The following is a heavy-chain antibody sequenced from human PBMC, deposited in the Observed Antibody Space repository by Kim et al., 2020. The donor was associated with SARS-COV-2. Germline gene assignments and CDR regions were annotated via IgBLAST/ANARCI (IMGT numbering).Heavy chain of an antibody. Sequence: GESLKISCKGSGYSFTDYWIGWVRQMPGKGLEWMGIIYPGDSDTRYSPSFQGQVIISADKSISTAYLQWGSLQASDTAMYSCARLFQRSSGFDCWGQGTLVTVSS. V-gene: IGHV5-51*01. CDR3: ARLFQRSSGFDC. D-gene: IGHD3-22*01. CDR2: IYPGDSDT. J-gene: IGHJ4*02. CDR1: GYSFTDYW.